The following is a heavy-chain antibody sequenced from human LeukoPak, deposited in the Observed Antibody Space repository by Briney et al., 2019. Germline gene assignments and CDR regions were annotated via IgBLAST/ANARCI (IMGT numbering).Heavy chain of an antibody. CDR1: GGSISSYY. D-gene: IGHD3-10*02. CDR2: IYYSGST. Sequence: SETLSLTCTVSGGSISSYYWSWIRQPPGKGLEWIGYIYYSGSTNYNPSLKSRVTISVDTSKNQFSLKLSSVTAADTAMYYCARHNDYYVVGGMDVWGQGTTVTVSS. V-gene: IGHV4-59*08. J-gene: IGHJ6*02. CDR3: ARHNDYYVVGGMDV.